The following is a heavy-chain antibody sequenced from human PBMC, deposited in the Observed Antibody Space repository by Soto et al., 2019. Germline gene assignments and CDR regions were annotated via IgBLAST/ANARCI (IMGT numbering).Heavy chain of an antibody. D-gene: IGHD6-13*01. CDR3: ARDPAAAGTLSPGMDV. CDR2: ISYDGSNK. Sequence: GGSLRLSCAASGFTFSSYAMHWVRQAPGKGLEWVAVISYDGSNKYYADSVKGRFTISRDNSKNTLYLQMNSLRAEDTAVYYCARDPAAAGTLSPGMDVWGQGTTVTVSS. CDR1: GFTFSSYA. V-gene: IGHV3-30-3*01. J-gene: IGHJ6*02.